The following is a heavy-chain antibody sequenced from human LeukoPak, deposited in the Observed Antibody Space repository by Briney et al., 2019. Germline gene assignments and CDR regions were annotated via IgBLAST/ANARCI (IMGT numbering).Heavy chain of an antibody. D-gene: IGHD2-2*01. J-gene: IGHJ4*02. V-gene: IGHV3-53*01. CDR1: RFTVSSNY. CDR2: IYSGGST. Sequence: GGSLRLSCAASRFTVSSNYMSWVRQAPGKGLEWVSVIYSGGSTYYADSVKGRFTISRDNSKNTLYLQMNSLRAEDTAVYYCASSVGYCSSTSCYEAEYWGQGTLVTVSS. CDR3: ASSVGYCSSTSCYEAEY.